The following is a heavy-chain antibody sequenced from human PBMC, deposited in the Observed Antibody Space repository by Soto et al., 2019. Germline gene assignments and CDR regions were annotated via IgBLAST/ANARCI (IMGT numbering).Heavy chain of an antibody. CDR1: GFTFSSYA. J-gene: IGHJ2*01. Sequence: GGSLRLSCAASGFTFSSYAMSWVRQAPGKGLEWVSAISGSGGSTYYADSVKGRFTISRDNSKNTLYLQMNSLRAEDTAVYYCAKNGVLISRAWYFDLWGRGTLVTVSS. V-gene: IGHV3-23*01. D-gene: IGHD2-8*01. CDR2: ISGSGGST. CDR3: AKNGVLISRAWYFDL.